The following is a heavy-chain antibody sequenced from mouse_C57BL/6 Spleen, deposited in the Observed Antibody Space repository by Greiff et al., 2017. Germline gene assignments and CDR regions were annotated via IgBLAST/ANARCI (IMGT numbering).Heavy chain of an antibody. D-gene: IGHD2-5*01. CDR1: GFNIKDDY. Sequence: VQLQQSGAELVRPGASVKLSCTASGFNIKDDYMHWVKQRPEQGLEWIGWIDPENGDTEYASKFQGKATITADTSSNTAYLPLSSLTSEDTAVYYCTTDSNYAFRAYWGQGTLVTVSA. CDR3: TTDSNYAFRAY. CDR2: IDPENGDT. J-gene: IGHJ3*01. V-gene: IGHV14-4*01.